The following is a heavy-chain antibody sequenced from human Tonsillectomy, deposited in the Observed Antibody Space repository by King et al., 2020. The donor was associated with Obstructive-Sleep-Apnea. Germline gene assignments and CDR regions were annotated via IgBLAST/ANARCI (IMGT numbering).Heavy chain of an antibody. CDR3: AREGYGP. D-gene: IGHD5-12*01. CDR1: GYSINSGYY. Sequence: QLQESGPGLVKPSETLSLTCTVSGYSINSGYYWGWIRQPPGKGLEWIGRVYHSGNTYYNPSLKSRVTIPVHTPQNQFSLRLFSVTAADTAVYYCAREGYGPWGQGALVTVPS. V-gene: IGHV4-38-2*02. CDR2: VYHSGNT. J-gene: IGHJ5*02.